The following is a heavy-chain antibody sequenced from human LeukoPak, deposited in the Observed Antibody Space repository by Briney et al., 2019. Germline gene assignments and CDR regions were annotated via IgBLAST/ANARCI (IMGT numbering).Heavy chain of an antibody. CDR3: ARDSAAIVVVPAAIYDY. D-gene: IGHD2-2*02. CDR2: INPSGGST. Sequence: GASVKVSCKASGYTFTSYYMHWVRQAPGQGLEWMGIINPSGGSTSYAQKFQGRVTMTRDTSTSTVYMELSSQRSEDTAVYYCARDSAAIVVVPAAIYDYWGQGTLVTVSS. CDR1: GYTFTSYY. J-gene: IGHJ4*02. V-gene: IGHV1-46*03.